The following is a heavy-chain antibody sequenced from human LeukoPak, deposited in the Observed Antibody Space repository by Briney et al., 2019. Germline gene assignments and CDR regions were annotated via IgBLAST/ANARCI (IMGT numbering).Heavy chain of an antibody. CDR2: IYYSGST. Sequence: SETLSLTCTVSGGSISSSSYYWGWIRQPPGKGLEWIGSIYYSGSTYYNPSLKSRVTISVDTSKNQFSLKLSSVTAADTAVYYYARQTCSSTSCYMGLDFDYWGQGTLVTVSS. CDR1: GGSISSSSYY. D-gene: IGHD2-2*02. V-gene: IGHV4-39*01. CDR3: ARQTCSSTSCYMGLDFDY. J-gene: IGHJ4*02.